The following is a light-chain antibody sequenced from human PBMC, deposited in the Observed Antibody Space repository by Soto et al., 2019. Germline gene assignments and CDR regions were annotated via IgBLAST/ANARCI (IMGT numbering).Light chain of an antibody. CDR3: QQYNGYSRT. CDR2: DVS. Sequence: DIQMTQSPSTLSASVGDRVTITCRASQSIGDSLAWYQQKPGEAPYLLISDVSSLERGVPSRFSGSGSGTEFTLTISRMQPDDFATFYCQQYNGYSRTFGQGTKVDIK. V-gene: IGKV1-5*01. CDR1: QSIGDS. J-gene: IGKJ1*01.